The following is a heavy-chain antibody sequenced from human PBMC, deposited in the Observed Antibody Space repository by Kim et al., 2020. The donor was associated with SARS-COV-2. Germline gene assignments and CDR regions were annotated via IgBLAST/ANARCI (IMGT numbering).Heavy chain of an antibody. CDR3: TSAEDYYGSWSYLSSIDK. D-gene: IGHD3-10*01. J-gene: IGHJ4*02. CDR1: GFTFSNDW. Sequence: GGSLRLSCAASGFTFSNDWMSWVRQAPGKGLEWVGRIKSKTDGGTTDYAAPVKGRFTISRDDSKNTLYLQMNSLKTEDTAVYYCTSAEDYYGSWSYLSSIDKWGQGTLVTVSS. V-gene: IGHV3-15*01. CDR2: IKSKTDGGTT.